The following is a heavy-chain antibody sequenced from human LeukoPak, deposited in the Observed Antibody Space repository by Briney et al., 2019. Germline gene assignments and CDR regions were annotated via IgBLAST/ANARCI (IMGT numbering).Heavy chain of an antibody. V-gene: IGHV3-7*01. CDR1: GFTFSKFW. CDR3: ATSDDSAATY. J-gene: IGHJ4*02. CDR2: IKEDGSTK. Sequence: GGSLRLSCAASGFTFSKFWMSWVRQAPGKGLEWVANIKEDGSTKHYVDSVKGRFTISRDNAKNSLSLQMNYLRVEDTAVYYCATSDDSAATYWGQGTLVTVSS. D-gene: IGHD6-25*01.